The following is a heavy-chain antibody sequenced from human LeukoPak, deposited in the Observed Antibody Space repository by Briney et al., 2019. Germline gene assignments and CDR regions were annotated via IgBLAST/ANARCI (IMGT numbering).Heavy chain of an antibody. J-gene: IGHJ3*02. Sequence: GRSLRLSCAASGFTFSSYAMNWVRQAPGKGLEWVSYIGSSSSTIYYADSVKGRFTLSRDNAKYSLYLQTNSLRDEDTAVYYCARWWNAFDIWGQGTMVTVSS. CDR2: IGSSSSTI. CDR3: ARWWNAFDI. D-gene: IGHD2-15*01. V-gene: IGHV3-48*02. CDR1: GFTFSSYA.